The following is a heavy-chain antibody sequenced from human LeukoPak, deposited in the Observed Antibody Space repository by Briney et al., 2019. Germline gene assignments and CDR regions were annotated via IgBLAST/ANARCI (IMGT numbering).Heavy chain of an antibody. V-gene: IGHV7-4-1*02. CDR1: GYTFTSYA. CDR3: ARDMTTVTTTDRTVGFFDY. D-gene: IGHD4-17*01. Sequence: ASVKVSCKASGYTFTSYAMNWVRQAPGQGLEWMGWINTNTGNPTYAQGFTGRFVFSLDTSVSTAYLQISSLKAVDTAVYYCARDMTTVTTTDRTVGFFDYWGQGTLVTVSS. J-gene: IGHJ4*02. CDR2: INTNTGNP.